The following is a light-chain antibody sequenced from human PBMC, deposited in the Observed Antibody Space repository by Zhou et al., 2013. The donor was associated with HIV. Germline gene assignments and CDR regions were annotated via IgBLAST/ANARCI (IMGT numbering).Light chain of an antibody. V-gene: IGKV3-20*01. Sequence: EIVMTQSPATLSVSPGERATLSCRASQSVSSNLAWYQQKPGQSPRLLIYGASYRATGIPDRFTGSGSGTDFALTISRLEPEDSAVYYCQQYGGSYTFGQGTKLEIK. CDR1: QSVSSN. CDR2: GAS. J-gene: IGKJ2*01. CDR3: QQYGGSYT.